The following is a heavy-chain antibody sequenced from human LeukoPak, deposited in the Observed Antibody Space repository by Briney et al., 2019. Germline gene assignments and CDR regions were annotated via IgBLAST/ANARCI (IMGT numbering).Heavy chain of an antibody. CDR1: GFTFDDYA. CDR3: AKGSGRYWTFFDF. V-gene: IGHV3-9*01. J-gene: IGHJ4*02. Sequence: GGSLRLCCAVSGFTFDDYAMHWVRQAPGKGLEWVSGISWNSGSIDYADSVKGRFTISRDNANNSLYLQMNSLRPEDTALYYCAKGSGRYWTFFDFWGQGTLVSVSS. CDR2: ISWNSGSI. D-gene: IGHD1-26*01.